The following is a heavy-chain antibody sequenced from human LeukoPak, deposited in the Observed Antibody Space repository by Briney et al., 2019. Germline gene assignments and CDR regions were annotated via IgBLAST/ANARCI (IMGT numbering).Heavy chain of an antibody. J-gene: IGHJ3*02. V-gene: IGHV3-20*04. CDR3: ARAVLRYYDSSGIDAFDI. CDR2: INWNGGST. CDR1: GFTFDDYG. D-gene: IGHD3-22*01. Sequence: SGGSLRLSCAASGFTFDDYGMSWVRQAPGKGLEWVSGINWNGGSTGYADSVKGRFTIYRDNAKNSLYLQMNSLRAEDTALYYCARAVLRYYDSSGIDAFDIWGQGTMVTVSS.